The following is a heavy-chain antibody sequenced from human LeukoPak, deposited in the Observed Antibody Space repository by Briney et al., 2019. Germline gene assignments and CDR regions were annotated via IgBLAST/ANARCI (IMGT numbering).Heavy chain of an antibody. V-gene: IGHV3-23*01. D-gene: IGHD2-21*02. CDR2: ISGSGGST. J-gene: IGHJ3*02. Sequence: GGSLRLSCAASGFTFSSYAMSWARQAPGKGLEWVSAISGSGGSTYYADSVKGRFTISRDNSKNTLYLQMNSLRAEDTAVYYCAKDRLFLDAFDIWGQGTMVTVSS. CDR1: GFTFSSYA. CDR3: AKDRLFLDAFDI.